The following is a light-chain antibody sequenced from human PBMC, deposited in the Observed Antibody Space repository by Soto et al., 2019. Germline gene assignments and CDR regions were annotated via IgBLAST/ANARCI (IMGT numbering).Light chain of an antibody. CDR1: SSDVGGYNY. CDR3: SSYTSSSTFYV. Sequence: QSVLTQPASVSGSPGQSITISCTGTSSDVGGYNYVSWYQQHPGKAPKLMIYDVNNRPSGVSNRLSGSKSGNTASLTISGLQAEDEADYYCSSYTSSSTFYVFGTGTKVTVL. V-gene: IGLV2-14*01. CDR2: DVN. J-gene: IGLJ1*01.